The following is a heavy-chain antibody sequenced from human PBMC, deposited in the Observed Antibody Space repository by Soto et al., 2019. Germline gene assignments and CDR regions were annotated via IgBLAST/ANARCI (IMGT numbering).Heavy chain of an antibody. Sequence: GGSLRLSCAASGLTFSSYGMHWVHQAPGKGLEWVAVISYDGSNKYYADSVKGRFTISRDNSKNSLYLQMNSLKGEDTAVYYCVTDVTAAVAPDHWGQGTLVTVSS. CDR1: GLTFSSYG. CDR2: ISYDGSNK. J-gene: IGHJ4*02. CDR3: VTDVTAAVAPDH. D-gene: IGHD6-19*01. V-gene: IGHV3-30*03.